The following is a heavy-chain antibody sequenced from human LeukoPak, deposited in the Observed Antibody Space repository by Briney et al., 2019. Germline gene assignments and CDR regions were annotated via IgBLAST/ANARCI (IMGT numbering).Heavy chain of an antibody. CDR3: ARDYGSGSYYNGDAFDI. D-gene: IGHD3-10*01. CDR2: IYYSGST. Sequence: SETLSLTCAVYGGSFSGYYWSWIRQPPGKGLEWIGYIYYSGSTNYNPSLKSRVTISVDTSKNQFSLKLSSVTAADTAVYYCARDYGSGSYYNGDAFDIWGQGTMVTVSS. J-gene: IGHJ3*02. V-gene: IGHV4-59*01. CDR1: GGSFSGYY.